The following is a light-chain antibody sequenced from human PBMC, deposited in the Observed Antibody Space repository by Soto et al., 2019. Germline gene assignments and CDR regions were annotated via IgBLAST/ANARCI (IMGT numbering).Light chain of an antibody. V-gene: IGKV3-15*01. CDR3: QQYGYGPPWT. J-gene: IGKJ1*01. CDR1: QSVSGN. Sequence: EPVMTQYPATLSVSPGARATLSCRASQSVSGNLAWYQQRPGQPPRLLIYGASTRATGIPARFSGEGSGTEVTLTIYSLQSEDFTVYSCQQYGYGPPWTFGQGTKVEIK. CDR2: GAS.